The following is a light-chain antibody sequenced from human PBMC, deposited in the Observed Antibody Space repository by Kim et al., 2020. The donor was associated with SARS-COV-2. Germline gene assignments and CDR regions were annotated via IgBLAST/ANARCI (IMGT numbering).Light chain of an antibody. CDR2: AAS. J-gene: IGKJ5*01. V-gene: IGKV1-9*01. Sequence: SASVGDRVTITCRASQGISSYLAWYQQKPGKAPKLLIYAASTLQSGVPSRFSGSGSGTDFTLTISSLQPEDFATYYCQQLNSSITFGQGTRLEIK. CDR1: QGISSY. CDR3: QQLNSSIT.